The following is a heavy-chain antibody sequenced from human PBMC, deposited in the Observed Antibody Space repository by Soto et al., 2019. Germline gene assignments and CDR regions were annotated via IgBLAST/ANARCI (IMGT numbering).Heavy chain of an antibody. CDR1: GGTFSSYA. CDR3: ARDEYDILTGYYYYYGMDV. D-gene: IGHD3-9*01. J-gene: IGHJ6*02. Sequence: SVKVSCKASGGTFSSYAISWVRQAPGQGLEWMGGIIPIFGTANYAQKFQGRATITADESTSTAYMELSSLRSEDTAAYYCARDEYDILTGYYYYYGMDVWGQGTTVTVSS. CDR2: IIPIFGTA. V-gene: IGHV1-69*13.